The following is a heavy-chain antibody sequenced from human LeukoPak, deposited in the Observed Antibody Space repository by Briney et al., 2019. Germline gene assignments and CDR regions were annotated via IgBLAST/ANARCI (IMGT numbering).Heavy chain of an antibody. D-gene: IGHD2-2*01. V-gene: IGHV3-21*01. CDR3: ARHPDVVAFDY. CDR1: GFTFSSYN. Sequence: PGGSLRLSCAASGFTFSSYNMNWVRQAPGKGLEWVSSISTSSSYIYYADSVKGRFTISRDNAKNSLYLQMNSLRAEDTAVYYCARHPDVVAFDYWGQGTLVTVSS. CDR2: ISTSSSYI. J-gene: IGHJ4*02.